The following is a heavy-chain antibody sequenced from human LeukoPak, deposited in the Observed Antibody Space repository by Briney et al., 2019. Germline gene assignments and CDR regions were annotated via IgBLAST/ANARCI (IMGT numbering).Heavy chain of an antibody. V-gene: IGHV3-21*01. CDR3: ARERCYYDSSGFDY. D-gene: IGHD3-22*01. Sequence: GGSLRLSCAASGFTFSSYSMNWVRQAPGKGLEWVSSISSSSSYIYYADSVKGRFTIFRDNAKNSLYLQMNSLRAEDTAVYYCARERCYYDSSGFDYWGQGTLVTVSS. J-gene: IGHJ4*02. CDR1: GFTFSSYS. CDR2: ISSSSSYI.